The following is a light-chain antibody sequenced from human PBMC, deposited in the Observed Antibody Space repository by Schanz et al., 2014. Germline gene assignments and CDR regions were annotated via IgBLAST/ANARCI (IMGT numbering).Light chain of an antibody. Sequence: EIVLTQSPGTLSLSPGERVTLSCRASQSVSSSYLAWYQQKPGQAPNVLIYGASRRATGIPDRFSGSGSGTDFTLTISRLEPEDFAVYYCQHYSLSPLFGQGTKVDI. V-gene: IGKV3-20*01. CDR2: GAS. J-gene: IGKJ1*01. CDR3: QHYSLSPL. CDR1: QSVSSSY.